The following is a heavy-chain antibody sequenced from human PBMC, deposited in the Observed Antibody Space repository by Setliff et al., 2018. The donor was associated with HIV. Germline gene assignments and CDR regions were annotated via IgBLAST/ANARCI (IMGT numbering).Heavy chain of an antibody. CDR1: GYTFTSDA. Sequence: ASVKVSCKASGYTFTSDAMHWVRQAPGQRLEWLGWINAGNGNTKDSQRFQGRVTISRDTSASTAYMELSSLRSEDTAVDYCARAYNIWSDYNYYYSYFMDVWGKGPAVTVSS. CDR3: ARAYNIWSDYNYYYSYFMDV. V-gene: IGHV1-3*01. D-gene: IGHD3-3*01. J-gene: IGHJ6*03. CDR2: INAGNGNT.